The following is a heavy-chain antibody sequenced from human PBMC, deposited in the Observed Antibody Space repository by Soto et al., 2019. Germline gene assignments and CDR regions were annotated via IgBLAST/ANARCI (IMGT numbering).Heavy chain of an antibody. J-gene: IGHJ3*02. CDR3: AKGGVGSTSNAFDI. CDR2: ISSSGTFK. V-gene: IGHV3-21*01. CDR1: GFIFTTNS. D-gene: IGHD1-26*01. Sequence: PGGSLRLSCVTSGFIFTTNSMNWVRQVPEKGLQWLSSISSSGTFKSYGDSVKGRFTISRDNSKNTLYLQMNSLRAEDTAVYYCAKGGVGSTSNAFDIWGQGTMVTVSS.